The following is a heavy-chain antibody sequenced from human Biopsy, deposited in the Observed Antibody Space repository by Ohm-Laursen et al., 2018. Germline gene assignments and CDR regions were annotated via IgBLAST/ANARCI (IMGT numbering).Heavy chain of an antibody. CDR3: ARDLLEWSLPS. CDR1: GDAFLGYY. J-gene: IGHJ4*02. V-gene: IGHV1-2*02. Sequence: ASVKVSCKASGDAFLGYYLHWVRQAPGQGLEWMGNIYPNSGDTDFAQKFQGRVSMTRDTSVSTAYLELSSLRSDDTAIYYCARDLLEWSLPSWGQGTLVTVSS. CDR2: IYPNSGDT. D-gene: IGHD3-3*01.